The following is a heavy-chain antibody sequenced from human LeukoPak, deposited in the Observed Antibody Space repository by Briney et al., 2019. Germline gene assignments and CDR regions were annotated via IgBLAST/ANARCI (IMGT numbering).Heavy chain of an antibody. D-gene: IGHD6-6*01. J-gene: IGHJ6*03. V-gene: IGHV3-43D*03. CDR2: ISWDGGST. CDR3: AKEGVGAARSSYYYYYYMDV. Sequence: PGRSPRLSCAASGFTFDDYALHWVRQAPGKGLEWVSLISWDGGSTYYADSVKGRFTISRDNSKNSLYLQMNSLRAEDTALYYCAKEGVGAARSSYYYYYYMDVWGKGTTVTVSS. CDR1: GFTFDDYA.